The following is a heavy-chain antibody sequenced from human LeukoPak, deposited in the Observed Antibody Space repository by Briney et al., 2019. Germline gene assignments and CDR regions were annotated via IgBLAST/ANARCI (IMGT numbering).Heavy chain of an antibody. V-gene: IGHV4-34*01. D-gene: IGHD5-18*01. J-gene: IGHJ4*02. Sequence: SSETLSLTCTISGDSIASGYYWSWIRQPPGKGLEWIGEINHSGSTNYNPSLKSRVTISVDTSKNQFSLKLSSVTAADTAVYYCARRYSYGFNYWGQGTLVTVSS. CDR1: GDSIASGYY. CDR2: INHSGST. CDR3: ARRYSYGFNY.